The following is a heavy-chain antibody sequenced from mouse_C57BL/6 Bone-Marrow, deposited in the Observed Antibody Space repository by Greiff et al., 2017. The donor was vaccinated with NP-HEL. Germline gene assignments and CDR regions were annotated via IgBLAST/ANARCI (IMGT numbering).Heavy chain of an antibody. CDR2: IDPSDSYT. Sequence: VQLQQPGAELVRPGTSVKLSCKASGYTFTSYWMHWVKQRPGQGLEWIGVIDPSDSYTNYNQKFKGKATLTVDTSSSTAYMQLSSLTSEDSAVYYCARTHWLAYWGQGTLVTVSA. CDR1: GYTFTSYW. J-gene: IGHJ3*01. V-gene: IGHV1-59*01. CDR3: ARTHWLAY.